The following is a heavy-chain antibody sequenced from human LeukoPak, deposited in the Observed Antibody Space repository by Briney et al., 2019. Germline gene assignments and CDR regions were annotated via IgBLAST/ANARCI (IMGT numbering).Heavy chain of an antibody. J-gene: IGHJ4*02. Sequence: SETLSLTCTVSGDSFTRTTYYWGLIRQPPRKGLEWITTMYHRGSRNYNPSLESRFTMSIDTNRISLKLRSVTDTDSGVYFCARQPGLCSSNFFKWGRGALVIVSS. CDR3: ARQPGLCSSNFFK. V-gene: IGHV4-39*01. D-gene: IGHD3-10*02. CDR1: GDSFTRTTYY. CDR2: MYHRGSR.